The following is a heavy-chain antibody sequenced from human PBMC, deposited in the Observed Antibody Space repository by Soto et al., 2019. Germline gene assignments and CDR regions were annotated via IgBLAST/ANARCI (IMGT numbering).Heavy chain of an antibody. CDR1: GFTFSNAW. Sequence: PGGSLRLSCAASGFTFSNAWMSWVRQAPGKGLEWVGRIKSKTDGGTTDYAAPVKGRFTISRDDSKNTLYLQMNSLKTEDTAVYYCTTDGTYYDFWSGYFDRRRARYYFDYWGQGTLVTVSS. CDR2: IKSKTDGGTT. CDR3: TTDGTYYDFWSGYFDRRRARYYFDY. D-gene: IGHD3-3*01. V-gene: IGHV3-15*01. J-gene: IGHJ4*02.